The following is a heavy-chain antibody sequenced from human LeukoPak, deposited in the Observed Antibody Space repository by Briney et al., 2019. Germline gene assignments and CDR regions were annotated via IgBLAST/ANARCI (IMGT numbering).Heavy chain of an antibody. D-gene: IGHD6-19*01. J-gene: IGHJ3*02. CDR2: INPSGGST. CDR1: GYTFTSYY. V-gene: IGHV1-46*01. CDR3: ARVKIAVAGMDAFGI. Sequence: ASVKVSCKASGYTFTSYYMHWVRQAPGQGLEWMGIINPSGGSTSYAQKFQGRVTMTRDTSTSTVYMELSSLRSEDTAVYYCARVKIAVAGMDAFGIWGQGTMVTVSS.